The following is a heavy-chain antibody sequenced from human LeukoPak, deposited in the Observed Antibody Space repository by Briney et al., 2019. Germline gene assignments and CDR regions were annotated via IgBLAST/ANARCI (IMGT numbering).Heavy chain of an antibody. D-gene: IGHD4-23*01. Sequence: RTGRSLRLSCAASRFTFDDYAMHWVRQAPGKGLEWVSGISWNSGSIGYADSVKGRFTISRDNAKNSLYLQMNSLRAEDTALYYCAKDQDDYGGNGFDYWGQGTLVTVSS. V-gene: IGHV3-9*01. CDR3: AKDQDDYGGNGFDY. J-gene: IGHJ4*02. CDR2: ISWNSGSI. CDR1: RFTFDDYA.